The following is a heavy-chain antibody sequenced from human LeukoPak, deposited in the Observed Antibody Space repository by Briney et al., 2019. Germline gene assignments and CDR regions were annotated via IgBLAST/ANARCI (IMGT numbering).Heavy chain of an antibody. CDR2: ISSSSSYI. D-gene: IGHD3-9*01. CDR1: GFTFSSYS. V-gene: IGHV3-21*01. J-gene: IGHJ4*02. CDR3: ARVGYDILTGYYHYFDY. Sequence: PGGSLRLSCAASGFTFSSYSMNWVRQAPGKGLEWVSSISSSSSYIYYADSVKGRFTISRDNAKNSLYLQMNSLRAEDTAVYYCARVGYDILTGYYHYFDYWGQGTLVTVSS.